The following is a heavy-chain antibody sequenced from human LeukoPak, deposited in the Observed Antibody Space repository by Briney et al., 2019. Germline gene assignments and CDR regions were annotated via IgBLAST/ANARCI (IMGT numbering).Heavy chain of an antibody. CDR2: ISGSGGST. CDR1: GFTFSSYA. D-gene: IGHD3-10*01. J-gene: IGHJ4*02. V-gene: IGHV3-23*01. Sequence: GGSLRPSCAASGFTFSSYAMSWVRQAPGKGLEWVSAISGSGGSTYYADCVKGRFTISRDNSKNTLYLQMNSLRAEDTAVYYCAKSVDGSGSYWYYFDYWGQGTLVTVSS. CDR3: AKSVDGSGSYWYYFDY.